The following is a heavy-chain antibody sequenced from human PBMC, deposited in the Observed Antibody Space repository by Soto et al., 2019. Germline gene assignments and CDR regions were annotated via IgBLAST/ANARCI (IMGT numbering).Heavy chain of an antibody. CDR1: GYSFTRYG. CDR3: AMVDVYVTPSPQDV. J-gene: IGHJ6*02. CDR2: INAYNGNT. D-gene: IGHD3-16*01. V-gene: IGHV1-18*01. Sequence: QVQLVQSGAEVKNPGASVKVSCKASGYSFTRYGIGWARQAPGQGLEWRGWINAYNGNTNYAQNLQGRLTLTTGTSTTTAYMELRSLRSNDTAIYYCAMVDVYVTPSPQDVWGQGTTVTVSS.